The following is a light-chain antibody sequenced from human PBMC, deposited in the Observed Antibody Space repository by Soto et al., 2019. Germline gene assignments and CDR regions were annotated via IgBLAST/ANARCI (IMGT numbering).Light chain of an antibody. Sequence: QSALTQPRSVSGSPGQSVTISCTATGSDVGDSSHVSWYQLHPGKAPKLMIYEVNNRPSGVPDRFSGSKSGSTASLTISGLQAEDEAASYCCLLPCSPTPRFGGVP. J-gene: IGLJ3*02. CDR2: EVN. CDR1: GSDVGDSSH. CDR3: CLLPCSPTPR. V-gene: IGLV2-11*01.